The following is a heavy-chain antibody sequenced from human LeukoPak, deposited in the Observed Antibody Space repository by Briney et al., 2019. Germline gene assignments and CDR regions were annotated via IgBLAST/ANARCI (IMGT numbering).Heavy chain of an antibody. Sequence: PSKTLSLTCTVSGGSISSYYWSWIRQPPGKGLEWIGYIYYSGSTNYNPSLKSRVTISVDTSKNQFSLKLSSVTAADTAVYHCARENPPFWYFDLWGRGTLVTVSS. J-gene: IGHJ2*01. CDR1: GGSISSYY. CDR2: IYYSGST. CDR3: ARENPPFWYFDL. V-gene: IGHV4-59*01.